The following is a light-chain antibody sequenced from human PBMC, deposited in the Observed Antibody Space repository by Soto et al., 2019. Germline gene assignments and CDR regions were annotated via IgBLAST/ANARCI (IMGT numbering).Light chain of an antibody. CDR1: QSVSNY. Sequence: EIVLTQPPATLSLSPGERDTLSCRANQSVSNYLAWYQQKPGQAPRLVIYDAFNRATGIPARFSGSGSGTDFTLTISSLEPEDFAVYYCQQRSNWPRFTFGQGTKVEIK. CDR2: DAF. J-gene: IGKJ2*01. V-gene: IGKV3-11*01. CDR3: QQRSNWPRFT.